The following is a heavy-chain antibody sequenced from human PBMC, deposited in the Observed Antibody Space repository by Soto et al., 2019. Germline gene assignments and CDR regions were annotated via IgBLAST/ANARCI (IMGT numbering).Heavy chain of an antibody. CDR1: GFTFSSYA. CDR2: ISYDGSNK. CDR3: AKGKDFWSGYYKGGGWFDP. D-gene: IGHD3-3*01. J-gene: IGHJ5*02. Sequence: QVQLVESGGGVVQPGRSLRLSCAASGFTFSSYAMHWVRQAPGKGLEWVAVISYDGSNKYYADSVKGRFTISRDNSKNTLYLQMNSVRAEDTPEYYCAKGKDFWSGYYKGGGWFDPWGQGTLFTVSS. V-gene: IGHV3-30*14.